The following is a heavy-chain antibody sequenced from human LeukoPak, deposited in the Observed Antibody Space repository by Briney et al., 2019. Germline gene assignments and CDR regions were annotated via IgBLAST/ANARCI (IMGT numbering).Heavy chain of an antibody. J-gene: IGHJ4*02. D-gene: IGHD3-3*01. CDR3: ARAGTYDFWSGYPFLFDY. CDR1: GGSISSGGYY. V-gene: IGHV4-31*03. Sequence: SETLSLTCTVSGGSISSGGYYWSWIRQHPGGGLQWIGYMYYSGSTYYNPSLKSRLTISVDTSKNQFSLKLSSVTAADTAVYYCARAGTYDFWSGYPFLFDYWGQGILVTVSS. CDR2: MYYSGST.